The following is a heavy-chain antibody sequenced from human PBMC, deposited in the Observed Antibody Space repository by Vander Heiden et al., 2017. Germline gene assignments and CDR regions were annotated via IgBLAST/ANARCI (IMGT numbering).Heavy chain of an antibody. V-gene: IGHV4-30-4*01. CDR1: GASITNSDFY. D-gene: IGHD6-19*01. Sequence: QVQLQESGPGLVKPSQTLSLTCSVSGASITNSDFYWTWIRQPPEKGLEWIGYIYSSGNTYYNPSLKSRITISVDTSKNQFSLNLSSLTAADTAVYYCARGRPNCSGWQYFFDHWGQGTLVTVSS. CDR2: IYSSGNT. CDR3: ARGRPNCSGWQYFFDH. J-gene: IGHJ4*02.